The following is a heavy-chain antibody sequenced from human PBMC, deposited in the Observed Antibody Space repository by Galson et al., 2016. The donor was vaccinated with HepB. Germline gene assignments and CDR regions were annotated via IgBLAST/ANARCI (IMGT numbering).Heavy chain of an antibody. Sequence: SVKVSCKGSGYIFTGYYIHWARQAPGQGLEWMGWIKPNSGATNYAQKFQGRVTMTRDTSTSTAYMELSGLTSNDTAAYYCARPTVTGGYYYGGDVWGLGTTVIVSS. V-gene: IGHV1-2*02. CDR2: IKPNSGAT. CDR1: GYIFTGYY. D-gene: IGHD6-19*01. J-gene: IGHJ6*02. CDR3: ARPTVTGGYYYGGDV.